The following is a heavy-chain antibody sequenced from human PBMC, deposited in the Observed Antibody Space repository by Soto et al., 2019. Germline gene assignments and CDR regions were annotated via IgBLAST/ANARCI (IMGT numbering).Heavy chain of an antibody. J-gene: IGHJ6*02. Sequence: PSETLSLTCTVSGGSISSYYWSWIRQPPGEGLEWIGYIYYSGSSGSTNYNPSLKSRVTISVDTSRNQFSLKVRSVTAADTAVYYCAREVIARNYYYGIDVWGQGTTVTVSS. D-gene: IGHD2-21*01. CDR3: AREVIARNYYYGIDV. CDR1: GGSISSYY. CDR2: IYYSGSSGST. V-gene: IGHV4-59*01.